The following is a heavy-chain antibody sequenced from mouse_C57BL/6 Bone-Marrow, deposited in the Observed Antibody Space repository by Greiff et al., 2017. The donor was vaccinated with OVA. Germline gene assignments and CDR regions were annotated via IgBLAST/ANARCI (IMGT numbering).Heavy chain of an antibody. CDR2: IRSKSSNYAT. Sequence: EVQRVESGGGLVQPKGSLKLSCAASGFTFNTYAMHWVRQAPGKGLEWVARIRSKSSNYATYYADSVKDRFTISRDDSQSMLYLQMNNLKTEDTAMYYCVREEGITGKRGMDYWGQGTSVTVSS. CDR3: VREEGITGKRGMDY. J-gene: IGHJ4*01. V-gene: IGHV10-3*01. CDR1: GFTFNTYA. D-gene: IGHD4-1*01.